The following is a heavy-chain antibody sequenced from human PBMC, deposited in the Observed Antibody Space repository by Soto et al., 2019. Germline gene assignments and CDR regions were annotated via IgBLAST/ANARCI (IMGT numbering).Heavy chain of an antibody. CDR1: CGSFSSYY. CDR3: ARTSRFDC. J-gene: IGHJ4*02. Sequence: QVQLQQWGAGLLKPSETLSLTCAVYCGSFSSYYWSWIRQPPGKGLEWIGEINHSGSTNYNPSLKSRGTMSVDTSKNQFYLKLSSVTAADTAVYYCARTSRFDCWGQGTLVTVSS. V-gene: IGHV4-34*01. CDR2: INHSGST.